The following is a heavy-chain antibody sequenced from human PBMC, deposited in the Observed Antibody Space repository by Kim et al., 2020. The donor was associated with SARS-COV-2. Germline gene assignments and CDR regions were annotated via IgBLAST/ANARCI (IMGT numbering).Heavy chain of an antibody. CDR1: GITFSDSS. CDR3: VRDLHFSFDY. V-gene: IGHV3-48*02. J-gene: IGHJ4*02. CDR2: ISGLGTPI. Sequence: GGSLRLSCAASGITFSDSSMNWVRQIPGKGLEWISYISGLGTPINYAESVRGRFSISRDNAKNSVYLQMNSLRDEDTAVYYCVRDLHFSFDYWGQGILVT. D-gene: IGHD4-4*01.